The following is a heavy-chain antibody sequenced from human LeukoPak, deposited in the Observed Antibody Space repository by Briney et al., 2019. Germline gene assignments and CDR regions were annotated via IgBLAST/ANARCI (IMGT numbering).Heavy chain of an antibody. V-gene: IGHV1-69*13. CDR1: GGTFSSYA. Sequence: SVKVSCKASGGTFSSYAISWVRQAPGQGLEWMGGIILIFGTANYAQKFQGRVTITADESTSTAYMELSSLRSEDTAVYYCARAENYDSRGGYYFDYWGQGTPVTVSS. D-gene: IGHD3-22*01. CDR2: IILIFGTA. CDR3: ARAENYDSRGGYYFDY. J-gene: IGHJ4*02.